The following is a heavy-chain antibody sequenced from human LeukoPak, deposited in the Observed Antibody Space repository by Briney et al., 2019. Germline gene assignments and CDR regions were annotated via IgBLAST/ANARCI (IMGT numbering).Heavy chain of an antibody. D-gene: IGHD2-15*01. V-gene: IGHV3-53*04. CDR3: ARDLRVVVAADEDYYGMDV. Sequence: GGSLRLSCAASGFTVSSNYMGWVRQAPGKGLEWVSVIYSGGSTYYADSVKGRFTISRHNSKNTLYLQMNSLRAEDTAVYYCARDLRVVVAADEDYYGMDVWGQGTTVTVSS. CDR2: IYSGGST. J-gene: IGHJ6*02. CDR1: GFTVSSNY.